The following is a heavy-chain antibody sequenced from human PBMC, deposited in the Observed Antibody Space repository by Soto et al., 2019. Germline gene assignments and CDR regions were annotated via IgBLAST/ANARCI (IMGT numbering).Heavy chain of an antibody. V-gene: IGHV1-69*12. Sequence: QVQLVQSGAEVKKTGSSVKVSCKASGGTFSSYAISWVRQAPGQGLEWMGGIIPIFGTANYAQKFQGRVTITADESTSTAYMELSSLRSEDTAVYYCARDSSSSWSNWFDPWGQGTLVTVSS. D-gene: IGHD6-13*01. CDR1: GGTFSSYA. CDR2: IIPIFGTA. J-gene: IGHJ5*02. CDR3: ARDSSSSWSNWFDP.